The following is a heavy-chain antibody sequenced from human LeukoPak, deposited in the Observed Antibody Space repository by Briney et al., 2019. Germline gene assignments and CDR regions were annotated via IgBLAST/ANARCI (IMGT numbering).Heavy chain of an antibody. V-gene: IGHV1-69*04. CDR2: IIPILGIA. D-gene: IGHD2/OR15-2a*01. CDR3: ARDRDYLIVTNWFDP. CDR1: GGTFTSYA. J-gene: IGHJ5*02. Sequence: SVKVSCKASGGTFTSYAISWVRQAPGQGLEWMGRIIPILGIASYAQKFQGRVTITADKSTSTAYMELRSLRSDDTAVYYCARDRDYLIVTNWFDPWGQGTLVTVSS.